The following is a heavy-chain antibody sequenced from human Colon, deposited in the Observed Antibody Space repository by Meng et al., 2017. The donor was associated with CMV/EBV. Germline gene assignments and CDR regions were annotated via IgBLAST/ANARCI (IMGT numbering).Heavy chain of an antibody. Sequence: SETLSPTCAVSGGSFSGWYWAWIRQPPGKGLEWIGEINYSGKTNYDESLKSRVTMSVDTSKNQLSLQLTSVTAADTALYYCARMSSVYGMDVWGQGTTVTVSS. CDR3: ARMSSVYGMDV. D-gene: IGHD6-25*01. CDR2: INYSGKT. V-gene: IGHV4-34*01. CDR1: GGSFSGWY. J-gene: IGHJ6*02.